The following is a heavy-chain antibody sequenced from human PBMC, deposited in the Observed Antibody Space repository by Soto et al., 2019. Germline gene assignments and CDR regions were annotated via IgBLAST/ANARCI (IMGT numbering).Heavy chain of an antibody. CDR3: ARYIVVVPATYAFDI. Sequence: PGGSLRLSCAASGFAFNIYAMSWVRQAPGKGLEWVATIMSNGAGTYYPDSMKGRFTISRDNSKNTVYLQMNSLRAEDTAVYYCARYIVVVPATYAFDIWGQGTMVTVSS. CDR1: GFAFNIYA. J-gene: IGHJ3*02. V-gene: IGHV3-23*01. CDR2: IMSNGAGT. D-gene: IGHD2-21*02.